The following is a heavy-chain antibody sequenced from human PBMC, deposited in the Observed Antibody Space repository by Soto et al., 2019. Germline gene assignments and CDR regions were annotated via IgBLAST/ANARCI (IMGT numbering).Heavy chain of an antibody. CDR1: GFTFSSYA. D-gene: IGHD3-22*01. CDR2: ISGSGGST. Sequence: EVQLLESGGGLVQPGGSLRLSCAASGFTFSSYAMSWVRQAPGKGLEWVSAISGSGGSTYYADSVKGRFTISRDNSKNTLYLQMKSLRAEDTAVYYCAKDNHYYDSSGLANWGQGTLVTVSS. CDR3: AKDNHYYDSSGLAN. V-gene: IGHV3-23*01. J-gene: IGHJ4*02.